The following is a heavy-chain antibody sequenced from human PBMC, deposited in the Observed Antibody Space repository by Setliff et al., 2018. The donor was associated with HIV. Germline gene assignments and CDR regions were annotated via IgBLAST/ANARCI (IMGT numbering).Heavy chain of an antibody. V-gene: IGHV4-38-2*01. CDR3: ARQMPGGRGVIVASIDY. Sequence: SETLSLTCAVSGYSISSGYYRGWIRQPPGKGLEWIGRMYHSGSTYYNPSLKSRVTISVDTSKNYFSLKLSYVTAADTAVYYCARQMPGGRGVIVASIDYWGQGTLVTVSS. CDR2: MYHSGST. J-gene: IGHJ4*02. D-gene: IGHD3-10*01. CDR1: GYSISSGYY.